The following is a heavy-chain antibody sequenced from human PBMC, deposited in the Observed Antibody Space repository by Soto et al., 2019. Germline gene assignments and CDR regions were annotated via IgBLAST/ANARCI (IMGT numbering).Heavy chain of an antibody. CDR2: IYYSGST. Sequence: QVQLQESGPGLVKPSQTLSLTCTVSGGSISSGGYYWSWIRQHPGKGLEWIGYIYYSGSTYYNPSLKSRVTISVDTSKNQFSLKLSSVTAADTAVYCCASQVVVAATIDAFDIWGQGTMVTVSS. CDR3: ASQVVVAATIDAFDI. CDR1: GGSISSGGYY. D-gene: IGHD2-15*01. V-gene: IGHV4-31*03. J-gene: IGHJ3*02.